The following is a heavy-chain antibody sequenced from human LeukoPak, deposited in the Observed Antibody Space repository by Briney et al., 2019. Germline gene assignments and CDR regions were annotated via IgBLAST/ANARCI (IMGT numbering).Heavy chain of an antibody. D-gene: IGHD2-21*01. J-gene: IGHJ6*02. V-gene: IGHV3-23*01. CDR2: ISGSGGST. CDR3: AKAIVAFYYYYGLDV. CDR1: GFTFSSYA. Sequence: GGSLRLSCAASGFTFSSYAMSWVRQAPGKGLEWVSAISGSGGSTYYADSVKGRFTISRDNSKNTLYLQMNSLRAEDTAVYYCAKAIVAFYYYYGLDVWGQGTTVTVSS.